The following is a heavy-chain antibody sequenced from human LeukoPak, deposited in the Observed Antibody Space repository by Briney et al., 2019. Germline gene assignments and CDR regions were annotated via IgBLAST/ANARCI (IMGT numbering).Heavy chain of an antibody. V-gene: IGHV4-4*09. Sequence: KTSETLSLTCTVSGGSISSYYWSWIRQPPGKGLEWIGYIYTSGSTNYNPSLKSRVTISVDMSKNQFSLKLSSVTAADTAVYYCARQAQNDIVVVPDYYFDYWGQGTLVTVSS. CDR2: IYTSGST. CDR3: ARQAQNDIVVVPDYYFDY. CDR1: GGSISSYY. J-gene: IGHJ4*02. D-gene: IGHD2-2*01.